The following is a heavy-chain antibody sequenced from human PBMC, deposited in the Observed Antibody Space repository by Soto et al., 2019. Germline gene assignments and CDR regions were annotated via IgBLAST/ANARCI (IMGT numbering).Heavy chain of an antibody. CDR3: ARDLDGSGRYYYGMDV. J-gene: IGHJ6*02. Sequence: SETLSLTCTVSGGSISSGGYYWSWIRQHPGKGLEWIGYIYYSGSTYYNPSLKSRVTISVDTSKNQFSLKLSSVTAADTAVYYCARDLDGSGRYYYGMDVWGQGTTVTVSS. D-gene: IGHD3-10*01. CDR2: IYYSGST. V-gene: IGHV4-31*03. CDR1: GGSISSGGYY.